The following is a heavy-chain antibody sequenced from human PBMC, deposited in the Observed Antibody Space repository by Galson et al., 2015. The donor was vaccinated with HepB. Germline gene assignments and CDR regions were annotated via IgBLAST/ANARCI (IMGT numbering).Heavy chain of an antibody. Sequence: SVKVSCKASGGTFSSYAISWVRQAPGQGLEWMGGIIPIFGTANYAQKFQGRVTITADKSTSTAYMELSSLRSEDTAVYYCARGTQEYSSSLYYYGMDVWGQGTTVTVSS. CDR2: IIPIFGTA. CDR3: ARGTQEYSSSLYYYGMDV. V-gene: IGHV1-69*06. CDR1: GGTFSSYA. J-gene: IGHJ6*02. D-gene: IGHD6-6*01.